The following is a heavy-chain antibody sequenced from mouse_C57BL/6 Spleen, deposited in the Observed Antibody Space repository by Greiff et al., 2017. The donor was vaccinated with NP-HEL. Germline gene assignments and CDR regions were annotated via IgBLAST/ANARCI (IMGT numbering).Heavy chain of an antibody. Sequence: VQLPQSGPELVKPGASVKISCKASGYAFSSSWLNWVKQRPGKGLEWIGRIYPGGGDTNYNGKCKGKATLTADKASSTAYMQLSSLTSEDSAVYFCARGNWDDYWGQGTTLTVSS. CDR1: GYAFSSSW. D-gene: IGHD4-1*01. CDR3: ARGNWDDY. J-gene: IGHJ2*01. CDR2: IYPGGGDT. V-gene: IGHV1-82*01.